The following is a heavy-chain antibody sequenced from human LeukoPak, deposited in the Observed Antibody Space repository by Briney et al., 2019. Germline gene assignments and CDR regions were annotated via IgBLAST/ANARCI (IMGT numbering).Heavy chain of an antibody. CDR2: IIPILGIA. V-gene: IGHV1-69*04. D-gene: IGHD3-22*01. Sequence: ASVKVSCKASGYTFTSYDINWVRQATGQGLEWMGRIIPILGIANYAQKFQGRVTITADKSTSTAYMELSSLRSEDTAVYYCARESYYYDSSGSPFDYWGQGTLVTVSS. CDR3: ARESYYYDSSGSPFDY. J-gene: IGHJ4*02. CDR1: GYTFTSYD.